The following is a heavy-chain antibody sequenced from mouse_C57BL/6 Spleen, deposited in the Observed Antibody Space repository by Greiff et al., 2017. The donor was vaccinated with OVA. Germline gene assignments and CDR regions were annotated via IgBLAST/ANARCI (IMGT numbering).Heavy chain of an antibody. D-gene: IGHD3-2*02. Sequence: QVQLQQPGAELVKPGASVKMSCKASGYTFTSYWITWVKQRPGQGLEWIGDIYPGSGSTNYNEKFKSKATLTVDTSSSTAYMQLSSLTSEDSAVYYCARRDSSGYVGYYFDYWGQGTTLTVSS. CDR3: ARRDSSGYVGYYFDY. CDR2: IYPGSGST. V-gene: IGHV1-55*01. J-gene: IGHJ2*01. CDR1: GYTFTSYW.